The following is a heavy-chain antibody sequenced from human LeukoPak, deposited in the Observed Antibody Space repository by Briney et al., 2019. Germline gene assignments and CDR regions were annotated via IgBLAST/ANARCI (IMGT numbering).Heavy chain of an antibody. CDR3: ARGRDTAMGFFDY. D-gene: IGHD5-18*01. CDR1: GFTFSSYA. J-gene: IGHJ4*02. V-gene: IGHV3-30*04. CDR2: ISYDGSNK. Sequence: GGSLRLSCAASGFTFSSYAMHWVRQAPGKGLEGVAVISYDGSNKYYADSVKGRFTISRDNSKNTLYLQMDSLRAEDTAVYCCARGRDTAMGFFDYWGQGTLVTVSS.